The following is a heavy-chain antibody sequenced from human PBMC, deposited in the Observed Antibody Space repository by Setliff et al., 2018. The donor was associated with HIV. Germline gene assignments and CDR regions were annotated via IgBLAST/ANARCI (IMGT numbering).Heavy chain of an antibody. D-gene: IGHD6-19*01. CDR1: GFTFSNYD. CDR2: IGTAADT. Sequence: GGSLRLSCAASGFTFSNYDXFWVRQATGKGLEWVSAIGTAADTFYPDSVKGRFTISRENAKNSLYLQMNSLRAGDTAIYYCVRAPTSGWHPSFDSWGRGALGTVS. V-gene: IGHV3-13*01. J-gene: IGHJ4*02. CDR3: VRAPTSGWHPSFDS.